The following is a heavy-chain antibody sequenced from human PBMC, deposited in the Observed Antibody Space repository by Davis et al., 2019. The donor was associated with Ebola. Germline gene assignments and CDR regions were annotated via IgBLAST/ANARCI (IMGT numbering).Heavy chain of an antibody. CDR1: GYTFTSYD. CDR2: INPSGGST. CDR3: ARGDHRDAFDI. Sequence: ASVKVSCKASGYTFTSYDINWVRQAPGQGLEWMGIINPSGGSTSYAQKFQGRVTMTRDTSTSTVYMELSSLRSEDTAVYYCARGDHRDAFDIWGQGTMVTVSS. V-gene: IGHV1-46*01. J-gene: IGHJ3*02.